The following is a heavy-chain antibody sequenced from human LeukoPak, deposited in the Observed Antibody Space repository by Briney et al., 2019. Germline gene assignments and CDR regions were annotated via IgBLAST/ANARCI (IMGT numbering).Heavy chain of an antibody. V-gene: IGHV3-21*01. J-gene: IGHJ4*02. CDR2: ISSRSTYI. CDR1: GFTFFTYT. CDR3: AREESGSSGWYDY. Sequence: GGSLRLSCAASGFTFFTYTMNWVRQAPGKGLEWVSSISSRSTYIYYADSVKGRFTISRDNARNSLYLQMNSLRAEDTAVYYCAREESGSSGWYDYWGQGTLVTVSS. D-gene: IGHD6-19*01.